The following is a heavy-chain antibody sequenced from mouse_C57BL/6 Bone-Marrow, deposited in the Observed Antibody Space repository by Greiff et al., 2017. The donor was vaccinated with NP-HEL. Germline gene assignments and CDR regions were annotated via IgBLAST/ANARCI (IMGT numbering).Heavy chain of an antibody. CDR2: IDPENGDT. CDR3: TTRLRRGGSDY. J-gene: IGHJ2*01. Sequence: EVQGVESGAELVRPGASVKLSCTASGFNITDDYMHWVKQRPEQGLEWIGWIDPENGDTEYASKFQGKATITADTSSNTAYLQLSSLTSEDTAVYYYTTRLRRGGSDYWGQGTTLTVSS. D-gene: IGHD2-4*01. CDR1: GFNITDDY. V-gene: IGHV14-4*01.